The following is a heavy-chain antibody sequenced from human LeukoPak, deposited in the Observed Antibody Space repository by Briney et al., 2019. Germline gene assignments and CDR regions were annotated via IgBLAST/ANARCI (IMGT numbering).Heavy chain of an antibody. CDR2: IYYSGST. CDR1: GGSISSYY. V-gene: IGHV4-59*08. D-gene: IGHD4-17*01. CDR3: AGGYYGDYEVLYYFDY. Sequence: SETLSLTCTVSGGSISSYYWSWIRQPPGKGLEWIGYIYYSGSTNYNPSLKSRVTISVDTSKNQFSLKLSSVTAADTAVYYCAGGYYGDYEVLYYFDYWGQGTLVTVSS. J-gene: IGHJ4*02.